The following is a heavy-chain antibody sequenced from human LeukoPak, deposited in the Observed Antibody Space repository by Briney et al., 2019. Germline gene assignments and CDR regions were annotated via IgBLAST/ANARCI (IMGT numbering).Heavy chain of an antibody. J-gene: IGHJ4*02. Sequence: GGSLRLSCAVSGSTFSRYWMHWVRQAPGKGLVWVSRINTDGSRTSYADSVKGRFTISRDNAKNTLYLQMTSLRAEDTAVYYCAKVNARDWLPYFDYWGQGTLVTVSS. V-gene: IGHV3-74*01. D-gene: IGHD3/OR15-3a*01. CDR2: INTDGSRT. CDR1: GSTFSRYW. CDR3: AKVNARDWLPYFDY.